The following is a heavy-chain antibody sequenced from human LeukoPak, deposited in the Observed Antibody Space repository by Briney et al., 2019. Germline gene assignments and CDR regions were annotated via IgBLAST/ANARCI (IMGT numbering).Heavy chain of an antibody. CDR3: ARDLIPYFCSGGSCYSVGWFDP. CDR1: GFTFSSYS. J-gene: IGHJ5*02. V-gene: IGHV3-21*01. Sequence: GGSLRLSCAASGFTFSSYSMNWVRQAPGKGLERVSSISSSSSYIYYADSVKGRFTISRDNAKNSLYLQMNSLRAEDTAVYYCARDLIPYFCSGGSCYSVGWFDPWGQGTLVTVSS. CDR2: ISSSSSYI. D-gene: IGHD2-15*01.